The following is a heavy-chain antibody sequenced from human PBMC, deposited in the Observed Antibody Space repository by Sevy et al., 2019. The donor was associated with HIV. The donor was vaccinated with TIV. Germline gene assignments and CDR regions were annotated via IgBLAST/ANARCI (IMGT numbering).Heavy chain of an antibody. Sequence: SETLSLTCTVSGGSITSLYWNWIRQPPGKGLEWIANIYSNGHINYNPSPKSRVTLSLDTSKNQFSLRLSSVTAADTAMYYCAGENAWGRGYSWGQGTLVTVSS. V-gene: IGHV4-4*08. CDR1: GGSITSLY. CDR2: IYSNGHI. D-gene: IGHD1-26*01. J-gene: IGHJ4*02. CDR3: AGENAWGRGYS.